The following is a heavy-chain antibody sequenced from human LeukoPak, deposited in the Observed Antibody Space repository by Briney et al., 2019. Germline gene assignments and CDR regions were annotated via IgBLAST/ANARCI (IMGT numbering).Heavy chain of an antibody. J-gene: IGHJ5*02. V-gene: IGHV4-39*07. CDR1: GGSISSSSYY. CDR2: IYYSGST. D-gene: IGHD3-10*01. Sequence: SETLSLTCTVSGGSISSSSYYWGWIRQPPGKGLEWIGSIYYSGSTYYNPSLKSRVTISVDTSKNQFSLKLSSVTAADTAVYYCASLGVPGGLDPWGQGTLVTVSS. CDR3: ASLGVPGGLDP.